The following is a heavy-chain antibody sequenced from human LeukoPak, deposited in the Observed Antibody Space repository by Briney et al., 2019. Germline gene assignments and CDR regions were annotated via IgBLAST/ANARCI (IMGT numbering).Heavy chain of an antibody. Sequence: SETLSLTCTVSGDSISTSNSYWGWIRQPPGKGLEWIGSIYYSGSTYYNPSLKSRVTISVDTSKNQFSLKLSSVTAADTAVYYCATTQLRYFDWLSGSGNWFDPWGQGTLVTVSS. CDR2: IYYSGST. CDR1: GDSISTSNSY. CDR3: ATTQLRYFDWLSGSGNWFDP. J-gene: IGHJ5*02. V-gene: IGHV4-39*01. D-gene: IGHD3-9*01.